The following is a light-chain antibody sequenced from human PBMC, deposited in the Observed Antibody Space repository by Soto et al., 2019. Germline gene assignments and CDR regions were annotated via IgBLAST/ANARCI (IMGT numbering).Light chain of an antibody. Sequence: QSALTQPASVSGSPGQSITISCTGTSSDVGGYNYVSWYQQHPGKAPKLMIYDVSNRPSGVSNRFSGSQSGNTASLTISGLQAEDEADYYCSSYTSSSTLEVVFGGGTKLPV. V-gene: IGLV2-14*01. CDR2: DVS. CDR1: SSDVGGYNY. CDR3: SSYTSSSTLEVV. J-gene: IGLJ2*01.